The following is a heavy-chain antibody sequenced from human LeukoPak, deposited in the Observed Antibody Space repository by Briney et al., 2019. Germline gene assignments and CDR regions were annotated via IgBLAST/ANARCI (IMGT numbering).Heavy chain of an antibody. J-gene: IGHJ4*02. Sequence: GSLRLSCAASGFTFANYAMTWVRQAPGKGLQWVSSINDGGGIVYYADSVKGRFTISRDNSKNTLYLEMNSLRAEDTARYFCAEDPILTGFYNDGRWGQGTLVIVSS. CDR2: INDGGGIV. CDR1: GFTFANYA. CDR3: AEDPILTGFYNDGR. V-gene: IGHV3-23*01. D-gene: IGHD3-9*01.